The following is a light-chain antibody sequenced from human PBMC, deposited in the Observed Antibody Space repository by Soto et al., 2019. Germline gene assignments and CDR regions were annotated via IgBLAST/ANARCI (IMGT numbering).Light chain of an antibody. CDR1: SSDVGGYKY. CDR3: CSHAGSYTYV. J-gene: IGLJ1*01. V-gene: IGLV2-11*01. CDR2: DVS. Sequence: QSALNQPRSVSGSPGQSVTISCTGTSSDVGGYKYVSWYQQHPGKAPKVMIYDVSKRPSGVPDRFSGSKSGNTASLTISGLQADDEADYYCCSHAGSYTYVFGTGTKLTVL.